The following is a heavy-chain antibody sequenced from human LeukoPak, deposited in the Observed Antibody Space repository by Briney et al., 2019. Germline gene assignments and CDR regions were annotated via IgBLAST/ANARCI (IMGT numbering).Heavy chain of an antibody. CDR1: GYSISSGYY. CDR3: ARHLPYYYDSSGYSPYYFDY. Sequence: SETLSLTCAVSGYSISSGYYWGWIRQPPGKGLEWIGSIYHSGSTYYNPSLKSRVTISVDTSKNQFSLKLSSVTAADTAVYYCARHLPYYYDSSGYSPYYFDYWGQGTLVTVSS. CDR2: IYHSGST. J-gene: IGHJ4*02. V-gene: IGHV4-38-2*01. D-gene: IGHD3-22*01.